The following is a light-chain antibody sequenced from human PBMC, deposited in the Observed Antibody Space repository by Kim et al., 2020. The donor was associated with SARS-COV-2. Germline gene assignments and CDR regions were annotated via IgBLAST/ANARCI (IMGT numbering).Light chain of an antibody. V-gene: IGLV3-21*04. CDR1: NIGSKS. CDR2: YDI. J-gene: IGLJ3*02. CDR3: QVWDSGSDHWV. Sequence: SYELTQPPSVSVAPGKTARITCGGNNIGSKSVHWYQHKPGQAPVLVIFYDIDRPSGIPERFSGSNSGNPVTLTISTVAAGDEDDYYCQVWDSGSDHWVFGGGAKLTVL.